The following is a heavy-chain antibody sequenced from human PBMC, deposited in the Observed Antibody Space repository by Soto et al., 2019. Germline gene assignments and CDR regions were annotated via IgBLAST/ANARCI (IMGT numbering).Heavy chain of an antibody. Sequence: KTSETMSLTCAVCVGSISSGGYSWSWIRQPPGKGLEWIGYIYHSGSTYYNPSLKSRVTISVDRSKNQFSLKLSSVTAADTAVYYCARVKNEWLQGAFDIWGQGTMVTVSS. D-gene: IGHD3-3*01. CDR3: ARVKNEWLQGAFDI. J-gene: IGHJ3*02. CDR2: IYHSGST. V-gene: IGHV4-30-2*01. CDR1: VGSISSGGYS.